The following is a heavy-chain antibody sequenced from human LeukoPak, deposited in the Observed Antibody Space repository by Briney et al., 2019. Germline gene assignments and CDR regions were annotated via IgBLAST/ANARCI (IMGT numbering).Heavy chain of an antibody. Sequence: PGGSLRLSCAASGFAFSSNGMSWVRQAPGKGLEWVAGFSGSGSKTYYADSVKGRFTISRDNSKNTLYLEMNSLKAEDTALYYCAKDCYGSGSPRWFDPWGQGTLVTVSS. CDR3: AKDCYGSGSPRWFDP. D-gene: IGHD3-10*01. V-gene: IGHV3-23*01. CDR2: FSGSGSKT. CDR1: GFAFSSNG. J-gene: IGHJ5*02.